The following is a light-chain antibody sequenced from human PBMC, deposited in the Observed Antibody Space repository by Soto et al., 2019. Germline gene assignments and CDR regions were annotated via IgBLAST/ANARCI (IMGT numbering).Light chain of an antibody. V-gene: IGKV3-20*01. J-gene: IGKJ1*01. CDR2: VAS. CDR1: QSVSSNY. CDR3: QQYGTSPWT. Sequence: EIVLTQSPGTLSLSPGERATLSCRASQSVSSNYLAWYQQKPGQAPRLLIYVASSRATGIPDRFRGSGSGTAFPLTISRLETEDFEVYYCQQYGTSPWTFGQGTKVEFK.